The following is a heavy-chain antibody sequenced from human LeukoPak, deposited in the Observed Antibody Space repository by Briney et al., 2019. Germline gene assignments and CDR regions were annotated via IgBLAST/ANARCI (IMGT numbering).Heavy chain of an antibody. CDR3: ASTPPRDGSGSYDY. V-gene: IGHV3-11*03. CDR2: ISSSSSYT. Sequence: GGSLTLSCAASGFTFSDYYMSWIRQAPGKGLEWVAYISSSSSYTNYADSVKGRFTISRDDAKNSLYLQMNSLRAEDTAVYYCASTPPRDGSGSYDYWGQGTLVTVSS. CDR1: GFTFSDYY. J-gene: IGHJ4*02. D-gene: IGHD3-10*01.